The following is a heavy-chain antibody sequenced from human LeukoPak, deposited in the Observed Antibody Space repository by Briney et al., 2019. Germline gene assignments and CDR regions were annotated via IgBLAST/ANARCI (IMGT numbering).Heavy chain of an antibody. Sequence: GSLRLSCAASGFTFSSSWMSWVRQAPGKGLEWVGNIRPDGSEKQYVDSVKGRFTISRDNAKNSLYLQMNSLRAEDTAVYYCARGSWKVDYWGQGTLVTVSS. CDR1: GFTFSSSW. CDR3: ARGSWKVDY. J-gene: IGHJ4*02. D-gene: IGHD1-1*01. CDR2: IRPDGSEK. V-gene: IGHV3-7*01.